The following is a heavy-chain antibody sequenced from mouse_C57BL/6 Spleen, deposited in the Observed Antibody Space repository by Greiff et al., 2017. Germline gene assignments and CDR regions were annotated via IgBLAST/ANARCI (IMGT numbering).Heavy chain of an antibody. CDR3: SRTPITTVVYYYAMDY. Sequence: DVKLQESGGGLVKPGGSLKLSCAASGFTFSDYGMHWVRQAPEKGLEWVAYISSGSSTIYYADTVKGRFTISRDNANNTLFLQMTSLRSADTAMFDCSRTPITTVVYYYAMDYWGQGTSVTVSS. CDR2: ISSGSSTI. CDR1: GFTFSDYG. V-gene: IGHV5-17*01. D-gene: IGHD1-1*01. J-gene: IGHJ4*01.